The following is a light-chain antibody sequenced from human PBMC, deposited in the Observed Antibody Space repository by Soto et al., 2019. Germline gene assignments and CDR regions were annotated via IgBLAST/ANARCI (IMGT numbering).Light chain of an antibody. J-gene: IGLJ2*01. CDR3: SSYTSSSTVV. CDR2: DVS. Sequence: QSALTQPTSVSVSPGQTITISCTGTSSDVGGYNFVSWYQQHPGTAPKLMIYDVSNRPSGVSNRFSGSKSGNTASLTISGLQPEDEADYYCSSYTSSSTVVFGGETKLTVL. V-gene: IGLV2-14*01. CDR1: SSDVGGYNF.